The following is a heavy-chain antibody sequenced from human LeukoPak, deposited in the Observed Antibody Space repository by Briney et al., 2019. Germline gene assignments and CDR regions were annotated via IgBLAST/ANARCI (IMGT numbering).Heavy chain of an antibody. CDR3: AKDRPYITSWYGCSTP. CDR2: ISDSAGGA. CDR1: GFTFSSNG. V-gene: IGHV3-23*01. D-gene: IGHD6-13*01. J-gene: IGHJ5*02. Sequence: GGSLRLSCAASGFTFSSNGMTWVRQAPGKGLEWVSTISDSAGGAHYADSVKGRFTISRDSSRSTLYLQMHSLRAEDTAVYYCAKDRPYITSWYGCSTPWGQGTLVTVSS.